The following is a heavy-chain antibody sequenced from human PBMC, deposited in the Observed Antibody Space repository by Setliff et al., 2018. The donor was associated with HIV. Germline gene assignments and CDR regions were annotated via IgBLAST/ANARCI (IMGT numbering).Heavy chain of an antibody. D-gene: IGHD1-26*01. V-gene: IGHV1-2*06. J-gene: IGHJ3*02. CDR3: ARGTRVGANDAFDI. CDR1: GYTFSGYY. Sequence: ASVKVSCKASGYTFSGYYMHWVRQAPGQGLEWMGRINSNRGGTKYAQKFQGRVTMTRDTSIITANMELSRLRSDDTAVYYCARGTRVGANDAFDIWGQGTLVT. CDR2: INSNRGGT.